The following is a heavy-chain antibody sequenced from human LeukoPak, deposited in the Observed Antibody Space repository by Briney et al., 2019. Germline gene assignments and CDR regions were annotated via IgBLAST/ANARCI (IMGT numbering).Heavy chain of an antibody. Sequence: SETLSLTCTVSGGSISSYYWSWIRQPPGKGLEWVVCISYSGSTKYNPSLKSRVTISVDTSKNQLSLKLSSVTAADTAVYYCAREPGFDSSGYLNWFDPWGREPWSPSPQ. CDR3: AREPGFDSSGYLNWFDP. CDR2: ISYSGST. V-gene: IGHV4-59*01. CDR1: GGSISSYY. J-gene: IGHJ5*02. D-gene: IGHD3-22*01.